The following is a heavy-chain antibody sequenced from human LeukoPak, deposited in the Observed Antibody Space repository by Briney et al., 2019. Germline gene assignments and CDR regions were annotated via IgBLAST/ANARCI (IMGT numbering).Heavy chain of an antibody. J-gene: IGHJ6*03. CDR2: IHYTGST. CDR1: GGSISSYY. Sequence: SETPSLTCTVSGGSISSYYWSWIRQSPGKGLECIGYIHYTGSTNYNPSLKSRVTISVDTSKNQFSLKLSSVTAADTAVYHCARLVAGTSNYYYYYYYMDVWGKGTTVTISS. V-gene: IGHV4-59*12. CDR3: ARLVAGTSNYYYYYYYMDV. D-gene: IGHD2-15*01.